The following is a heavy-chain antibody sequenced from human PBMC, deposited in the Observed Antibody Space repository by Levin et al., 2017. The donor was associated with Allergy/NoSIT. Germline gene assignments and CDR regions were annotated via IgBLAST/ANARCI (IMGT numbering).Heavy chain of an antibody. CDR1: GFTVSSYA. J-gene: IGHJ4*02. CDR2: ISGSGGST. V-gene: IGHV3-23*01. D-gene: IGHD3-22*01. Sequence: PGGSLRLSCAASGFTVSSYAMSWVRQAPGKGLEWVSAISGSGGSTYYADSVKGRFTISRDNSKNTLYLQMNSLRAEDTAVYYCAKDADLFYYDSSGYHPDWGQGTLVTVSS. CDR3: AKDADLFYYDSSGYHPD.